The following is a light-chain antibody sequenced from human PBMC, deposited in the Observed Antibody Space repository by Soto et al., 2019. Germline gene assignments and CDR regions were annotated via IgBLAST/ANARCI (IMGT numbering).Light chain of an antibody. Sequence: DIQVSQTPSSLSASVGDRVTITCRASQSITNYVNAYPQEPGKAPKLLIYAASSLQSGVPSRFCGSGSGTDFTLTISSLQPEDFATYYCQESYSTSFGQGTKVDIK. CDR2: AAS. V-gene: IGKV1-39*01. CDR1: QSITNY. CDR3: QESYSTS. J-gene: IGKJ1*01.